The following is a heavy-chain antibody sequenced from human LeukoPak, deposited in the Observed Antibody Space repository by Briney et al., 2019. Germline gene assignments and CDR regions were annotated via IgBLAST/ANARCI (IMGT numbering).Heavy chain of an antibody. CDR3: ARNFAD. V-gene: IGHV3-66*01. D-gene: IGHD1-7*01. Sequence: AGGSLRLSCAASEFTVNTNYMSWVRQAPGKGLEWVSVIFSGGSTYYADSAKGRFTISRDNSKNTLYLQMNSLRAEDTAVYYCARNFADWGQGTLVTVSS. J-gene: IGHJ4*02. CDR2: IFSGGST. CDR1: EFTVNTNY.